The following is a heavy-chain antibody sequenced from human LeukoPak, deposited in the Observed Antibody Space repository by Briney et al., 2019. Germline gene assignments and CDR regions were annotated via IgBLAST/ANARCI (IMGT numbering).Heavy chain of an antibody. CDR2: INPSGGST. CDR1: GYTFTSYY. J-gene: IGHJ4*02. V-gene: IGHV1-46*01. CDR3: ARSHYYDSSGYYDYPY. Sequence: ASVKVSCKASGYTFTSYYMHWVRQAPGQGLEWMGIINPSGGSTSYAQKFQGRVTMTRDMSTSTVYMELSSLRSEDTAVYYCARSHYYDSSGYYDYPYWGQGTLVTVSS. D-gene: IGHD3-22*01.